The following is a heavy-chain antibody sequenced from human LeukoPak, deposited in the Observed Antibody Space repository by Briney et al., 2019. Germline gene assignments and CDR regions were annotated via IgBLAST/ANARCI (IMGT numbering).Heavy chain of an antibody. D-gene: IGHD5-12*01. Sequence: GGSLRLSCAASGFTFSSYWMHWVRQAPGKGLVWVSRINSDGSSTSYADSVKGRFTISRDNAKNTLYLQMNSLRAEDTAVYYCARFSYTYSGYGDWGQGTLVTVSS. CDR1: GFTFSSYW. J-gene: IGHJ4*02. CDR2: INSDGSST. CDR3: ARFSYTYSGYGD. V-gene: IGHV3-74*01.